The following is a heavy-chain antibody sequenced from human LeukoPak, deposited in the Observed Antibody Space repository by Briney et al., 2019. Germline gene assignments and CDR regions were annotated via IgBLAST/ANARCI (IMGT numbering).Heavy chain of an antibody. CDR3: TTSSGTAAARFDY. D-gene: IGHD6-13*01. CDR1: GFTFSSYD. Sequence: PGGSLRLPCAASGFTFSSYDIHWVRQAPGKGLEWVADISYDGSNKYYADSVKGRFTISRDNSKNTLYLQMNSLKTEDTAVYYCTTSSGTAAARFDYWGQGTLVTVSS. J-gene: IGHJ4*02. CDR2: ISYDGSNK. V-gene: IGHV3-30*03.